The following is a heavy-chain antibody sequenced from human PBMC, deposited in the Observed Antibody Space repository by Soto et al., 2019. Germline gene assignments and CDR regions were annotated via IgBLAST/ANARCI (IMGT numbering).Heavy chain of an antibody. Sequence: EVQLVESGGGLVQPEGSLRLSCAASGFTFSSYAMHWVRQAPGKGLEYVSAISSNGGSTYYANSVKGRFTISRDNSKNTLYLQMGSLRAEDMAVYYCARGPGYYFDYWGQGTLVTVSS. V-gene: IGHV3-64*01. CDR3: ARGPGYYFDY. J-gene: IGHJ4*02. CDR1: GFTFSSYA. CDR2: ISSNGGST.